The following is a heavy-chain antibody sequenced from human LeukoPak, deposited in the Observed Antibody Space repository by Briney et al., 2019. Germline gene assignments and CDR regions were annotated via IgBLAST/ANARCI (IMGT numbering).Heavy chain of an antibody. CDR1: GGSFSGYY. V-gene: IGHV4-34*01. J-gene: IGHJ4*02. Sequence: SETLSLTCTVSGGSFSGYYWSWIRQPPGKGLEWIGEINHSGSTNYNPSLKSRVAISVDTSKNQFSLKLSSVTAADTAVYYCARGVTTVTYFDYWGQGTLVTVSS. CDR3: ARGVTTVTYFDY. D-gene: IGHD4-11*01. CDR2: INHSGST.